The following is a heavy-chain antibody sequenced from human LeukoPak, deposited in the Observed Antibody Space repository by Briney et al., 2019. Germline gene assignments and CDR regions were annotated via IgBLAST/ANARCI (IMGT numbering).Heavy chain of an antibody. CDR3: ARDVAILRFLGDAFDI. CDR1: GFTFSSYG. D-gene: IGHD3-3*01. J-gene: IGHJ3*02. Sequence: GGSLRLSCAASGFTFSSYGMHWVRQAPGKGLEWVAFIRYDGSNKYYADSVKGRFTISRDNSKNTLYLQMNSLRAEDTAVYFCARDVAILRFLGDAFDIWGQGTKVIVSS. V-gene: IGHV3-30*02. CDR2: IRYDGSNK.